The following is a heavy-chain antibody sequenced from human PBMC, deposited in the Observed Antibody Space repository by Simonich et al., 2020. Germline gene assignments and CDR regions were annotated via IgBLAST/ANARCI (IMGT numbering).Heavy chain of an antibody. CDR2: ISISNSYI. J-gene: IGHJ6*02. CDR1: GFTFSSYS. D-gene: IGHD6-19*01. CDR3: ARWIAVAGTGAYGMDV. V-gene: IGHV3-21*01. Sequence: EVQLVESGGGLVKPEGSLRLSCAASGFTFSSYSMNWVRQAPGKGLEVVSSISISNSYIYYEDALKGRFTISRDNAKNSLYLQMNSLRAEDTAVYYCARWIAVAGTGAYGMDVWGQGTTVTVSS.